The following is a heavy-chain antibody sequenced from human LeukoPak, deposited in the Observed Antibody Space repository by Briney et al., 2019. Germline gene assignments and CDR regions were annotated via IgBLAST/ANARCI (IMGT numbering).Heavy chain of an antibody. J-gene: IGHJ6*03. CDR2: INPNSGGT. D-gene: IGHD3-10*01. V-gene: IGHV1-2*02. CDR3: ARDRNGDYYYYYMDV. CDR1: GYTFTSYY. Sequence: ASVKVSCKASGYTFTSYYMHWVRQAPGQGLEWMGWINPNSGGTNYAQKFQGRVTMTRDTSISAAYMELSRLRSDDTAVYYCARDRNGDYYYYYMDVWGKGTTVTVSS.